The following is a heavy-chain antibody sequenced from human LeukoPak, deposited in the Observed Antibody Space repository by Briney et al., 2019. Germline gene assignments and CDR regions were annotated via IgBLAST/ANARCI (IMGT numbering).Heavy chain of an antibody. J-gene: IGHJ4*02. CDR3: AKGGVVGTRYYFDS. V-gene: IGHV3-7*01. CDR2: TKEDGSGS. Sequence: GGSLRLSCAASGFSFSYYWMSWVRQAPGKGLEWVANTKEDGSGSSYGDSVKGRFTISRDNAKNSLYLQMNSLRAEDTAVYYCAKGGVVGTRYYFDSWGQGTLVTVSS. D-gene: IGHD2-15*01. CDR1: GFSFSYYW.